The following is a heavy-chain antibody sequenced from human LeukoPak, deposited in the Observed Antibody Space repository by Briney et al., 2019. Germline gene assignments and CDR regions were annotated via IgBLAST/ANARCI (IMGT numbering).Heavy chain of an antibody. D-gene: IGHD5-12*01. CDR3: ARDLDSSGYSGYADY. V-gene: IGHV3-7*01. CDR1: GFTFSSYA. Sequence: PGGSLRLSCAASGFTFSSYAMSWVRQAPGKGLEWVANIKQDGSEKYYVDSVKGRFTISRDNAKNSLYLQMNSLRAEDTAVYYCARDLDSSGYSGYADYWGQGTLVTVSS. J-gene: IGHJ4*02. CDR2: IKQDGSEK.